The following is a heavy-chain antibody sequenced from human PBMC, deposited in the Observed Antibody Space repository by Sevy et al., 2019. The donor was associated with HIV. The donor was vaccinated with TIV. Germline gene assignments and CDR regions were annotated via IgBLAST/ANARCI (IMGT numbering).Heavy chain of an antibody. V-gene: IGHV3-30*03. CDR1: GFTFSSYG. Sequence: GGSLRLSCAASGFTFSSYGMHWVRQAPGKGLEWVAVISYDGSNKYYADSVKGRFTISRDNSKNTLYLQMNSLRAEDTAVYYCARMVRHYFDYWGQGTLVTVSS. CDR2: ISYDGSNK. J-gene: IGHJ4*02. D-gene: IGHD3-10*01. CDR3: ARMVRHYFDY.